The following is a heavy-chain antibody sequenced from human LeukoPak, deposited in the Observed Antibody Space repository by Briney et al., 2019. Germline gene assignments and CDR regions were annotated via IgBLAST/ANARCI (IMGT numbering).Heavy chain of an antibody. CDR1: GGSISRYS. CDR3: ARDLSYDSSDYSGASYDGMDV. CDR2: IYYSGST. J-gene: IGHJ6*02. Sequence: SETLSLTCTVSGGSISRYSWSWIRQPPGKGLEWIGFIYYSGSTNYNPSLKSRVTISVDTSKNQFSLRLSSVTAADTAVYYCARDLSYDSSDYSGASYDGMDVWGQGTTVTVSS. V-gene: IGHV4-59*01. D-gene: IGHD3-22*01.